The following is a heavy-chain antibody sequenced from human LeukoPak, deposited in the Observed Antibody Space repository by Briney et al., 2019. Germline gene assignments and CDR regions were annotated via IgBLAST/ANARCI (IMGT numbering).Heavy chain of an antibody. CDR3: ARRLRDYDILIGYGPSYFDY. Sequence: PGGSLRLSCAASGFTFSGYYMTWIRQPPGKGLEWIGSIYYSGSTYYNPSLKSRVTISVDTSKNQFSLKLSSVTAADTAVYYCARRLRDYDILIGYGPSYFDYWGQGTLVTVSS. CDR2: IYYSGST. V-gene: IGHV4-39*01. J-gene: IGHJ4*02. CDR1: GFTFSGYY. D-gene: IGHD3-9*01.